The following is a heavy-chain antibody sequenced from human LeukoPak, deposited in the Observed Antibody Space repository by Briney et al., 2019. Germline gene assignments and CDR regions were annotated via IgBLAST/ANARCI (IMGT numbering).Heavy chain of an antibody. CDR2: IKQDGSEK. Sequence: GGSLRLSCAASGFTFSSYWMSWVRQAPGKGLEWVANIKQDGSEKYYVDSVKGRFTISRDNAKNSLYLQMNSLRAEDTAVYYCERDRVAIAVAAVDYWGRGPLVTVSS. V-gene: IGHV3-7*03. J-gene: IGHJ4*02. CDR3: ERDRVAIAVAAVDY. D-gene: IGHD6-19*01. CDR1: GFTFSSYW.